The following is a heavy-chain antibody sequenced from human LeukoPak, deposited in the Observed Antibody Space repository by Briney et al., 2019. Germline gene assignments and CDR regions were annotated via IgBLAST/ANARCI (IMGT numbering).Heavy chain of an antibody. Sequence: GGSLRLSCAASGFTVSSNYMTWVRQAPGKGLEWVSVIYTGGSTYYADSVKGRFTISRDNSRNTLYLQMNSLRAEDTAVYYCATHSGGYWGQGTLVTVSS. CDR2: IYTGGST. CDR1: GFTVSSNY. CDR3: ATHSGGY. D-gene: IGHD3-16*01. J-gene: IGHJ4*02. V-gene: IGHV3-53*01.